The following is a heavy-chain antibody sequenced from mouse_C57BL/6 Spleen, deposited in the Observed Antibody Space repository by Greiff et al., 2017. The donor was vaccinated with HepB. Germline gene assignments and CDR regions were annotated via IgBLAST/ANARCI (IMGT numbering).Heavy chain of an antibody. CDR2: IYPRDGST. V-gene: IGHV1-78*01. Sequence: QVQLKESDAELVKPGASVKISCKVSGYTFTDHTIHWMKQRPEQGLEWIGYIYPRDGSTKYNEKFKGKATLTADKSSSTAYMQLNSLTSEDSAVYFCARWDYYGSSYVGFDYWGQGTTLTVSS. CDR3: ARWDYYGSSYVGFDY. J-gene: IGHJ2*01. D-gene: IGHD1-1*01. CDR1: GYTFTDHT.